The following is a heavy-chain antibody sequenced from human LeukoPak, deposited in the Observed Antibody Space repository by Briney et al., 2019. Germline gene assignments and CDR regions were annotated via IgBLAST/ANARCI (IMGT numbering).Heavy chain of an antibody. CDR1: GFTFSSYS. CDR2: ISSSSSYI. D-gene: IGHD3-22*01. CDR3: ARDPLRYYYDSSGYQLPNYQPAPGAFDI. Sequence: GGSLRLSCAASGFTFSSYSMNWVRQAPGKGLEWVSSISSSSSYIYYADAVKGRFTISRDNAKNSLYLQMNSLRAEDTAVYYRARDPLRYYYDSSGYQLPNYQPAPGAFDIWSQGTMVTVSS. V-gene: IGHV3-21*01. J-gene: IGHJ3*02.